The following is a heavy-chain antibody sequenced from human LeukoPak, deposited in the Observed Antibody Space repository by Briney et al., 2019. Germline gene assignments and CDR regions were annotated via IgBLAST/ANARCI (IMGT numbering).Heavy chain of an antibody. D-gene: IGHD3-10*02. CDR1: AFTFSSYE. CDR2: ISSSGSTI. J-gene: IGHJ6*03. CDR3: AELGITMIGGV. V-gene: IGHV3-48*03. Sequence: GGSLRLSCAASAFTFSSYEMNWVRQAPGKGLEWVSYISSSGSTIYYAESVKGRFTISRDNAKNSLYLQMNSLRAEDTAVYYCAELGITMIGGVWGKGTTVTISS.